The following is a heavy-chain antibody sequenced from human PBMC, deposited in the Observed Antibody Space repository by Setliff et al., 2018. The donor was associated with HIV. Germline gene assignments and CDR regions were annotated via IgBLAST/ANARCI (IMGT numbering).Heavy chain of an antibody. D-gene: IGHD4-17*01. Sequence: SVKVSCKGSGDTFTSFAINWVRQAPGQGLEWLGRIIPVFGTANYAQKFQARVTITVDKSTNTAYMALSSLRAEDTAVYYCARFDHYGDYGRIGDAFDIWGQGTMVTVSS. V-gene: IGHV1-69*06. J-gene: IGHJ3*02. CDR2: IIPVFGTA. CDR3: ARFDHYGDYGRIGDAFDI. CDR1: GDTFTSFA.